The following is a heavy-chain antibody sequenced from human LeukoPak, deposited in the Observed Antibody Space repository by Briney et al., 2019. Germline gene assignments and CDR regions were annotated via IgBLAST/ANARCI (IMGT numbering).Heavy chain of an antibody. CDR1: GGSISSSSYY. CDR2: IYYSGST. Sequence: PSETLSLTCTVSGGSISSSSYYWGWIRQPPGKGLEWIGSIYYSGSTYYNPSLKSRVTISVDTSKNQFSLKLSSVTAADTAVYYCARRASSYGYIFDYWGQGTLVTVSS. CDR3: ARRASSYGYIFDY. D-gene: IGHD5-18*01. J-gene: IGHJ4*02. V-gene: IGHV4-39*07.